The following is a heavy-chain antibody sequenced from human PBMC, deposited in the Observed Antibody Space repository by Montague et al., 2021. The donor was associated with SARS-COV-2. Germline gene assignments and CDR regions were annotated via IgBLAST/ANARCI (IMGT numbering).Heavy chain of an antibody. D-gene: IGHD5-18*01. V-gene: IGHV4-39*01. CDR1: GDSINSDTAL. Sequence: SETLSLTCTVSGDSINSDTALWGWVRQSPGKGLEWIGSMVYSGRNFYNGALRSRLTISVDTSKNQFSLELRAVTAADTGLYYCARHDHTDFGNPSWFDPWGQGTLVTVSS. J-gene: IGHJ5*02. CDR3: ARHDHTDFGNPSWFDP. CDR2: MVYSGRN.